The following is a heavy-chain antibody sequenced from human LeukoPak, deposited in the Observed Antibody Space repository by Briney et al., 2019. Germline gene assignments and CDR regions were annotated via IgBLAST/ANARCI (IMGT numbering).Heavy chain of an antibody. Sequence: GGSLRLSCAASGFTFSRYWMSWVRQAPGKGLEWVANIKKDGSEKYYVDSVKGRFTISRDNAKNSLYLQMNSLRAEDTAVYYCARLLVYNSGGEAFDYWGPGTLVTVSS. D-gene: IGHD3-10*01. V-gene: IGHV3-7*01. CDR3: ARLLVYNSGGEAFDY. J-gene: IGHJ4*02. CDR1: GFTFSRYW. CDR2: IKKDGSEK.